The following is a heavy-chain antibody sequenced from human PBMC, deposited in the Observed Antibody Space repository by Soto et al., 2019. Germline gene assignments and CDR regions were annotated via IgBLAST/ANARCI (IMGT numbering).Heavy chain of an antibody. Sequence: GGFLRLSCAASEFSFSSYALNWVRQAPGKGLEWVSAISATGTTTYYADSVKGRFTISRDNSKRTLFLQMDSLSPEDTAVYYCATYSSPFDYWGQGTLVTVSS. CDR2: ISATGTTT. J-gene: IGHJ4*02. CDR3: ATYSSPFDY. V-gene: IGHV3-23*01. CDR1: EFSFSSYA. D-gene: IGHD6-13*01.